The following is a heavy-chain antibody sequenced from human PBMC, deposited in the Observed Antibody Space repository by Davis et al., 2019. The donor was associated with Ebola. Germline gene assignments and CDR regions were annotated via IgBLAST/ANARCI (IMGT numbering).Heavy chain of an antibody. J-gene: IGHJ6*02. Sequence: AASVKVSCKASGYTFTSYAISWVRQAPGQGLEWMGRIIPILGIANYARKFQGRVTITADKSTSTAYMELSSLRSEDTAVYYCARDIVVVPAAIKAGRGYYYGMDVWGQGTTVTVSS. CDR2: IIPILGIA. CDR3: ARDIVVVPAAIKAGRGYYYGMDV. CDR1: GYTFTSYA. V-gene: IGHV1-69*04. D-gene: IGHD2-2*01.